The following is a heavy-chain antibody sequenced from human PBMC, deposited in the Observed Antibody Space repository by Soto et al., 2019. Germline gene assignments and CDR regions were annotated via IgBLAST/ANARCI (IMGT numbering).Heavy chain of an antibody. D-gene: IGHD6-13*01. Sequence: QVQLVQSGAEVKKPGASVKVSCKASGYTFTSYGISWVRQAPGQGLEWMGWISAYNGDTNYAQKVQGRVTMTTDTSTGTAYMELRGLRSDDMSVYYCARERYSSTWYLTSFDYWGQGPLVTVSS. J-gene: IGHJ4*02. CDR3: ARERYSSTWYLTSFDY. CDR1: GYTFTSYG. CDR2: ISAYNGDT. V-gene: IGHV1-18*03.